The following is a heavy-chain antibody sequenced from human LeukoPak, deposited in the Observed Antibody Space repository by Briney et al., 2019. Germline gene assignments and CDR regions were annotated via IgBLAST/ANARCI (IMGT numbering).Heavy chain of an antibody. CDR2: VTGDGGST. CDR3: AKESDYVSSGPGNN. CDR1: GFTFSSYS. Sequence: HAGGSLRLSCAASGFTFSSYSMNWVRQAPGKGLEWVSAVTGDGGSTYYVDSVKGRFTISRDNSKNTLYLQMNTLRAEDTAVYYCAKESDYVSSGPGNNWGQGTLVTVSS. V-gene: IGHV3-23*01. J-gene: IGHJ4*02. D-gene: IGHD3-22*01.